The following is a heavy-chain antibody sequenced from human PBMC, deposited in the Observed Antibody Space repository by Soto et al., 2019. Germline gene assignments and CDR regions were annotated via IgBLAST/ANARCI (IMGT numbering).Heavy chain of an antibody. V-gene: IGHV1-2*02. J-gene: IGHJ4*02. CDR2: IGPETGAT. CDR1: GYTFTGHY. CDR3: GRGRSGQIVVFY. D-gene: IGHD1-26*01. Sequence: RASVKVSCKASGYTFTGHYIHWVRQAPEQGPEWMGEIGPETGATRYAQKFQGRVTMTRDMSITTVYKELNNLSPDDTAVYYCGRGRSGQIVVFYWGQGTPVTVSS.